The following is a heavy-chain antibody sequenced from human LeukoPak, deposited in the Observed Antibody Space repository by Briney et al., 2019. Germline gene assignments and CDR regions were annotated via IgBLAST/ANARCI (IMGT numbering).Heavy chain of an antibody. V-gene: IGHV3-23*01. Sequence: PGGSLRLSCAASGFTFSSYAMTWVRQAPGKGLEWVSGISGSGGNTYYADSAKGRFTISRDNSKNTLYLQLNSLRAEDTAVYYCAKDGYAMVSFFDYWGQGTLVSVSS. J-gene: IGHJ4*02. CDR1: GFTFSSYA. CDR2: ISGSGGNT. CDR3: AKDGYAMVSFFDY. D-gene: IGHD4/OR15-4a*01.